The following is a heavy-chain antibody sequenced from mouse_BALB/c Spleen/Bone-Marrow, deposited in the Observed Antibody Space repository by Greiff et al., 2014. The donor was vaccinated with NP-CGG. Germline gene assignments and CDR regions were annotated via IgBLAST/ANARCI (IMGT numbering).Heavy chain of an antibody. Sequence: QVQLQQSGAELVKPGASVKLSCKASGYSFTRYYMYWVKQRPGQGLEWIGEINPSNGGTNFNEKFKSKATLTGDKSSSTAYMQFSSLTSEDSAVYYCTRSNYGYWYFDTWGAGTTFPVSS. J-gene: IGHJ1*01. CDR2: INPSNGGT. V-gene: IGHV1S81*02. CDR1: GYSFTRYY. D-gene: IGHD1-1*01. CDR3: TRSNYGYWYFDT.